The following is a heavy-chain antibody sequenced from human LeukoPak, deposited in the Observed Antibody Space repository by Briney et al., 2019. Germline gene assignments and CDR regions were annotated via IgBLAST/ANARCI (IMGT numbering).Heavy chain of an antibody. CDR1: GGSFSGYY. J-gene: IGHJ5*02. CDR2: INHSGST. V-gene: IGHV4-34*01. CDR3: ARGPNRFDP. Sequence: PSETLSLTCAVYGGSFSGYYWSWIRQPPGKGLEWIGEINHSGSTNYNPSLKSRVTISVDTSKNQFSLKLSSVTAADTAVYYCARGPNRFDPWGQGTLVTVSS.